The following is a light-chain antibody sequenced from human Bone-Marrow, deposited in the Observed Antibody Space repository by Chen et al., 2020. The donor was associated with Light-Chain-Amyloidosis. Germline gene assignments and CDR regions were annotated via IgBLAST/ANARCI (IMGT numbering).Light chain of an antibody. J-gene: IGLJ6*01. Sequence: QSVFTQPPSVSAAPGQKVTISCSGSSSNIGKNFVTWYRQVPGAAPKVVIFDNDKRPSGIPDRFSGSKSAASATLGITGLQTGDEADYYCGTWDNRLSAVIFGGGTRVTVL. V-gene: IGLV1-51*01. CDR2: DND. CDR3: GTWDNRLSAVI. CDR1: SSNIGKNF.